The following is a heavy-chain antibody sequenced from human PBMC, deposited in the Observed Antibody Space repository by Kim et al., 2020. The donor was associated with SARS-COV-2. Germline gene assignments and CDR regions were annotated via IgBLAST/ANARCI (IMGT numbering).Heavy chain of an antibody. CDR1: GFTFSSYG. CDR2: IWLDGSNE. Sequence: GRSLRLSCAASGFTFSSYGMHWVRQAPGKGLEWVAVIWLDGSNEYYADSVKGRFTVSRDNSKNTVYLQMNSLRVEDTAVYYCGRGANAYLYVMDYWGRGTLVTVSS. J-gene: IGHJ4*02. V-gene: IGHV3-33*01. D-gene: IGHD3-16*01. CDR3: GRGANAYLYVMDY.